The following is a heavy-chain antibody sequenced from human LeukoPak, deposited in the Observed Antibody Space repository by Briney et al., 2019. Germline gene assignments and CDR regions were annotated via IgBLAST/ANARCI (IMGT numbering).Heavy chain of an antibody. J-gene: IGHJ4*02. CDR2: INPNSGGT. CDR3: ARQIFGVVIVFDY. D-gene: IGHD3-3*01. Sequence: GASVKVSCKASGYTFTGYYMHWVRQAPGQGLEWMGWINPNSGGTNYAQKFQGRVTMTRDTSISTAYMELSRLRSDDTAVYYCARQIFGVVIVFDYWGQGTLVTVSP. CDR1: GYTFTGYY. V-gene: IGHV1-2*02.